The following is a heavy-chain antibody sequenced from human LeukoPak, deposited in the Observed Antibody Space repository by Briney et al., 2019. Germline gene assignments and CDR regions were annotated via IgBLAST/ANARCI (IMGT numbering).Heavy chain of an antibody. J-gene: IGHJ4*02. CDR1: GGSFSGYY. CDR3: ARGSSSGWYGGYYFDY. CDR2: IYHSGST. Sequence: PSETLSLTCAVYGGSFSGYYWSWIRQPPGKGLEWIGEIYHSGSTNYNPSLKSRVTISVDTSKNQFSLKLSSVTAADTAVYYCARGSSSGWYGGYYFDYWGQGTLVTVSS. V-gene: IGHV4-34*01. D-gene: IGHD6-19*01.